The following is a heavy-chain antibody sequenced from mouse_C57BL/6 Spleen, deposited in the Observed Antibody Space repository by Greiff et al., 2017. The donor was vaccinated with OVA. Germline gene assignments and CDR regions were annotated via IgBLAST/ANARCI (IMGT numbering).Heavy chain of an antibody. Sequence: VKLVESGPGLVQPSQSLSITCTVSGFSLTSYGVHWVRQSPGKGLEWLGVIWSGGSTDYNAAFISRLSLSTDNSKSQVFLKMNRLQADDTDIYYCARTDYYGSSSYWYFDVWGTGTTVTVSS. V-gene: IGHV2-2*01. CDR3: ARTDYYGSSSYWYFDV. CDR1: GFSLTSYG. J-gene: IGHJ1*03. CDR2: IWSGGST. D-gene: IGHD1-1*01.